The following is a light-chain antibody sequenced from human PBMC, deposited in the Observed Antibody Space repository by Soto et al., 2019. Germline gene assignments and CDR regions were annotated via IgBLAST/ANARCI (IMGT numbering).Light chain of an antibody. CDR3: SSYAVSNSLV. CDR1: SSDVGDYNY. V-gene: IGLV2-8*01. J-gene: IGLJ2*01. CDR2: EVS. Sequence: QSALTQPPSASGSPGQSVTISCTGTSSDVGDYNYVSWYQQHPGKAPKLIIYEVSKRPSGVPDRFSGSKSGNTASLTVSGLQAEDEADYYFSSYAVSNSLVFGGGTKLTVL.